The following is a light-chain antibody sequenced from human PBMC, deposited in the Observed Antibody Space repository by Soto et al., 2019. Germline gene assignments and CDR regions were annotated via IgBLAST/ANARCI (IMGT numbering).Light chain of an antibody. V-gene: IGLV2-14*01. CDR2: EVS. J-gene: IGLJ2*01. Sequence: QSALTQPASVSGSPGQSIAISCTGTSSDVVTYKYVSWYQKHPGKAPKLMIYEVSIRPSGVSDRFSGSKSGNTASLTISGLRPEDEAYYYCCSYAGSTTRVVFGGGTKVTVL. CDR1: SSDVVTYKY. CDR3: CSYAGSTTRVV.